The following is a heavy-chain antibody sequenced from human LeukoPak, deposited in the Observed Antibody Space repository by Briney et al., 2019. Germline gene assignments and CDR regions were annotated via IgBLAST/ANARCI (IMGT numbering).Heavy chain of an antibody. J-gene: IGHJ4*02. D-gene: IGHD3-10*01. Sequence: GGSLRLSCAASGFTFSSYEMNWVRQAPGKGRGWVSFISTSGSTIYYAESVRGRFTISRDNAKNSLYLQMNSLRAEDTALYYCARYYGSGSSNYWGQGTLVT. V-gene: IGHV3-48*03. CDR1: GFTFSSYE. CDR2: ISTSGSTI. CDR3: ARYYGSGSSNY.